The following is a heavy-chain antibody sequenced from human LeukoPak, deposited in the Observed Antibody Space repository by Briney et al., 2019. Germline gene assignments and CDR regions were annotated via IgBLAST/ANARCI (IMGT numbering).Heavy chain of an antibody. CDR1: GFTVSSNY. CDR2: IYSGGST. V-gene: IGHV3-66*01. Sequence: GGSLGFSCAASGFTVSSNYMSWVRQAPGKGLEWVSVIYSGGSTYYADSVKGRFTISRDNSKNTLYLQMNSLRAEDTAVYYCASRSHYYYGMDVWGQGTTVTVSS. J-gene: IGHJ6*02. CDR3: ASRSHYYYGMDV.